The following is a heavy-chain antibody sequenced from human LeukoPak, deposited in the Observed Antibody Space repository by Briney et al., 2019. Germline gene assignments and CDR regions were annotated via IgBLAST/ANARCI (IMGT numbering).Heavy chain of an antibody. CDR3: AHITGYSSSWTYYYYYMDV. CDR2: IYWDDDK. Sequence: SGPTLVKPTQTLTLTCTFSGFSLSTSGVGVGWIRQPPGKALEWLALIYWDDDKRYSPSLKSRLTITKDTSKNQVVLTMTYMDPVDTATYYCAHITGYSSSWTYYYYYMDVWGKGTTVTVSS. D-gene: IGHD6-13*01. CDR1: GFSLSTSGVG. J-gene: IGHJ6*03. V-gene: IGHV2-5*02.